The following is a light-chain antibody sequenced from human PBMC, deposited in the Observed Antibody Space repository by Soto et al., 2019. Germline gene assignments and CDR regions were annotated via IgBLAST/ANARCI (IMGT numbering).Light chain of an antibody. Sequence: EIVLTQSPATLSLSPGERATLSCRASQGLSTYLAWYQQKPGQAPRLLIYDASTRATGIPARFSGSGSGTYFTLTISSLEPEDFAVYYCQQRGNWPLTFGGGTKVEIK. CDR2: DAS. J-gene: IGKJ4*01. CDR3: QQRGNWPLT. CDR1: QGLSTY. V-gene: IGKV3-11*01.